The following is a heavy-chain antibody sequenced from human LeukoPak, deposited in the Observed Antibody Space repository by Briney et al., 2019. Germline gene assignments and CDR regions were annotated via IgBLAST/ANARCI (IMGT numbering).Heavy chain of an antibody. CDR3: TTDHRGYGDYYYYYMDV. Sequence: SGGSLRLSCAASGFTFSNAWMSWVRQAPGKGLEWVGRIKSKTDGGTTDYAAPVKGRFTISRDDSKNTLYLQMNSLKTEDTAVYYCTTDHRGYGDYYYYYMDVWGKGTTVTISS. D-gene: IGHD5-12*01. V-gene: IGHV3-15*01. CDR2: IKSKTDGGTT. CDR1: GFTFSNAW. J-gene: IGHJ6*03.